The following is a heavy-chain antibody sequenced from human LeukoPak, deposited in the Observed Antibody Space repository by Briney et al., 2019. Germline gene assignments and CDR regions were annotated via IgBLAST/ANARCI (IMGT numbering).Heavy chain of an antibody. CDR2: TSFDGSDN. Sequence: GGSLRLSCAASGFTFSSYAMHWVRQAPGKGLKWVAVTSFDGSDNYYADSVKGRFTISRDNSKSTLYLQMNSLRAEHAAVYYCAKEPLWGGYIRPYYFDYWGQGTLVTVSS. V-gene: IGHV3-30*04. CDR1: GFTFSSYA. CDR3: AKEPLWGGYIRPYYFDY. D-gene: IGHD5-12*01. J-gene: IGHJ4*02.